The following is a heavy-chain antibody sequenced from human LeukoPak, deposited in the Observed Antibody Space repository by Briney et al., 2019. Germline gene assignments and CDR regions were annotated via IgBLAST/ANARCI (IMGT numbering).Heavy chain of an antibody. CDR3: ARESQYCSGGSCYSGYYYYYYMDV. CDR2: MNPNSGNT. D-gene: IGHD2-15*01. CDR1: GYTFTSYD. V-gene: IGHV1-8*01. J-gene: IGHJ6*03. Sequence: ASVKVSCKASGYTFTSYDINWVRQATGQGLEWMGWMNPNSGNTGYAQKFQGRVTMTRDTSISTAYMELSRLRSDDTAVYYCARESQYCSGGSCYSGYYYYYYMDVWGKGTTVTVSS.